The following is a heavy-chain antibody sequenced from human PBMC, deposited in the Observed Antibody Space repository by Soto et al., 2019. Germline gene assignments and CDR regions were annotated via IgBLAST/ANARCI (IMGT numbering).Heavy chain of an antibody. Sequence: ASVKVSCKASGYTFTSYGISWVRLAPGQGLEWMGWISAYNGNTNYAQKLQGRVTMTTDTSTSTAYMELRSLRSDDTAVYYCARVAPSLTGRGYCSSTSCRPSDYWGQGTLVTVSS. D-gene: IGHD2-2*01. J-gene: IGHJ4*02. CDR2: ISAYNGNT. V-gene: IGHV1-18*01. CDR3: ARVAPSLTGRGYCSSTSCRPSDY. CDR1: GYTFTSYG.